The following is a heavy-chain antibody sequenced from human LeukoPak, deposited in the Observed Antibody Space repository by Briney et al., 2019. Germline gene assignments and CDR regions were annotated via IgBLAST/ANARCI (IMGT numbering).Heavy chain of an antibody. CDR1: GGSISSYY. D-gene: IGHD6-13*01. Sequence: PSETLSLTCTVSGGSISSYYWSWIRQPAGKGLEWIRRIYTSGSTNYNPSLKSRVTMSVDTSKNQFSLRLSSVTAADTAVYYCARDSRRYSSSWYDTDNWFDPWGQGTLVTVSS. CDR3: ARDSRRYSSSWYDTDNWFDP. J-gene: IGHJ5*02. CDR2: IYTSGST. V-gene: IGHV4-4*07.